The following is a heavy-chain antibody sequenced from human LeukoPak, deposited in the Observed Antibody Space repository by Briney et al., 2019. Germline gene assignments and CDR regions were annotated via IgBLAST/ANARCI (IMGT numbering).Heavy chain of an antibody. CDR2: INPNSGGT. CDR1: GYTFTGYY. J-gene: IGHJ5*02. CDR3: GRGDKTFDP. Sequence: ASVNVSCKASGYTFTGYYIHWVRQAPGQGLEWMGWINPNSGGTTYAQNFQGRVTMTRDTSINTAYMELRSLRSEDTAVYFCGRGDKTFDPWGQGTLVTVSS. V-gene: IGHV1-2*02.